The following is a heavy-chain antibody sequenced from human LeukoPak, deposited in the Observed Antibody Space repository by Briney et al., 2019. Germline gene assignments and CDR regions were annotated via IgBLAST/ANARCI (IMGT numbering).Heavy chain of an antibody. J-gene: IGHJ4*02. D-gene: IGHD3-22*01. Sequence: SETLSLTCIVSGDSISTNNYYWGWIRQPPGKGLEWIGSIYSSGSTYYNPSLKSRVTISVDTSKNQFSLKMTSVTAADTAVYSCARGSSRSGYLDYWGQGILVTVSS. V-gene: IGHV4-39*01. CDR1: GDSISTNNYY. CDR3: ARGSSRSGYLDY. CDR2: IYSSGST.